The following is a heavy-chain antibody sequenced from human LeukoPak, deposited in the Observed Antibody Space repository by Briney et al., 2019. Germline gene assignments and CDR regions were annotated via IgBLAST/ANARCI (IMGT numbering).Heavy chain of an antibody. CDR3: ARGSSGYYPDY. CDR1: GFTFSSYW. Sequence: GGSLRLSCVASGFTFSSYWTHWVRQDPRKGLEWVSVIYSGGSTYYADSVKGRFTISRDNSKNTLYLQMNSLRAEDTAVYYCARGSSGYYPDYWGQGTLVTVSS. J-gene: IGHJ4*02. D-gene: IGHD3-22*01. V-gene: IGHV3-53*01. CDR2: IYSGGST.